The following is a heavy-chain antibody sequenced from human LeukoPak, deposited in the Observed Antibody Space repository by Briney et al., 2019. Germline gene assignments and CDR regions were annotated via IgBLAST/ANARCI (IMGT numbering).Heavy chain of an antibody. CDR2: IKQDGSEK. CDR1: GFTFSSYW. CDR3: ARHGYRYYYGMDV. Sequence: GGSLRLSCAASGFTFSSYWMSWVRQAPGKGLEWVANIKQDGSEKYYVDSVRGRFTISRDNAKNSLYLQMNSLRAEDTAVCYCARHGYRYYYGMDVWGQGTTVTVSS. D-gene: IGHD5-18*01. V-gene: IGHV3-7*01. J-gene: IGHJ6*02.